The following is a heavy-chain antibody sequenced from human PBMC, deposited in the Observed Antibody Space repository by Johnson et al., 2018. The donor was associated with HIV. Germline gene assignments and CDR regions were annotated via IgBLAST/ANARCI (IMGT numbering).Heavy chain of an antibody. CDR2: ISYDGSNK. CDR3: ARDGESHQLPLGDAFDI. J-gene: IGHJ3*02. D-gene: IGHD1-1*01. CDR1: GFTFSSYA. V-gene: IGHV3-30*04. Sequence: QVQLVESGGGVVQPGRSLRLSCAASGFTFSSYAMHWVRQAPGKGLEWVAVISYDGSNKYYADSVKARFTISRDNSMNTLYLQMNSLGAEDTAVYYCARDGESHQLPLGDAFDIWGQGTMVTVSS.